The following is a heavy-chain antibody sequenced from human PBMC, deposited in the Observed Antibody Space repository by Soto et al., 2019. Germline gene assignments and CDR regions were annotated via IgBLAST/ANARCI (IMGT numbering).Heavy chain of an antibody. J-gene: IGHJ4*02. Sequence: QLQLQESGPGLVKPSETLSLTCSVSGDSINSDKYYWGWIRQPPGKGLEWIGSIYYRGNTYYNPSLQTPVTISLDKSKSQFSLKLNSVTAADSAVYFCARLEGLATISYYFGFWGQGALVTVSS. V-gene: IGHV4-39*01. CDR1: GDSINSDKYY. CDR2: IYYRGNT. CDR3: ARLEGLATISYYFGF. D-gene: IGHD3-9*01.